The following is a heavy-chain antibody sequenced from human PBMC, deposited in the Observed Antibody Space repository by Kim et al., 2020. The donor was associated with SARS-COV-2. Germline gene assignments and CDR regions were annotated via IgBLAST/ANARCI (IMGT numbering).Heavy chain of an antibody. CDR3: AREGGGSYYGAFDI. Sequence: SVKVSCKASGGTFSSYAISWVRQAPGQGLEWMGRIIPILGIANYAQKFQGRVTITADKSTSTAYMELSSLRSEDTAVYYCAREGGGSYYGAFDIWGQGTMVTVSS. V-gene: IGHV1-69*04. D-gene: IGHD1-26*01. J-gene: IGHJ3*02. CDR2: IIPILGIA. CDR1: GGTFSSYA.